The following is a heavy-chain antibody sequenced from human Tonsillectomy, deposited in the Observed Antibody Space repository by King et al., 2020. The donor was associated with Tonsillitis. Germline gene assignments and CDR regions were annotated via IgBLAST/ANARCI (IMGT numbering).Heavy chain of an antibody. J-gene: IGHJ4*02. V-gene: IGHV3-11*06. Sequence: VQLVESGGGLVKPGASLRLSCVASRFTFSDYYMTWIRQAPGKGLEWLSYISFNPIYTNYAESVKGRFTISRDNAKNLLYLQMNSLRVEDTAVYYCARGLHSPDYWGRGTLVTVSS. CDR3: ARGLHSPDY. D-gene: IGHD2-15*01. CDR2: ISFNPIYT. CDR1: RFTFSDYY.